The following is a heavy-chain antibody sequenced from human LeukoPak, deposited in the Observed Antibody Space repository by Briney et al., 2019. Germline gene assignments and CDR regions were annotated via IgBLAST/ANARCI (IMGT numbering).Heavy chain of an antibody. CDR2: ISAGNGNT. J-gene: IGHJ4*02. CDR1: GYTFTSYA. Sequence: ASVKVSCKASGYTFTSYAIHWVRQAPGQGLEGMGLISAGNGNTKYSQNFQGRVTFISNTSATTSFMELSSLRSEDAAVYYCARDSGSGNNDYWGQGTLVTVSS. V-gene: IGHV1-3*01. CDR3: ARDSGSGNNDY. D-gene: IGHD1-26*01.